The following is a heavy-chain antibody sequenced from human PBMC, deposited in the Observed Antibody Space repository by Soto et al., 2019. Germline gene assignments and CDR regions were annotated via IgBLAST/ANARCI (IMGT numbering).Heavy chain of an antibody. V-gene: IGHV3-33*01. CDR2: IWYDGSNK. J-gene: IGHJ6*03. CDR1: GFTFSSYG. D-gene: IGHD6-6*01. CDR3: ARDGAYSSSSYYYYMDV. Sequence: QVQLVESGGGVVQPGRSLRLSCAASGFTFSSYGMHWVRQAPGKGLEWVAVIWYDGSNKYYADSVKGRFTISRDNSKNTRYLQMNSLRAEDTAVYYCARDGAYSSSSYYYYMDVWGKGTTVTVSS.